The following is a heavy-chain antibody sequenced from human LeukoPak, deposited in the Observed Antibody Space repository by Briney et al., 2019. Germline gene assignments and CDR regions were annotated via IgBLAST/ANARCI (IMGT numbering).Heavy chain of an antibody. J-gene: IGHJ4*02. CDR1: GFTFSSYA. D-gene: IGHD5-12*01. CDR3: ARGMVATRNHITRALYFDY. Sequence: GGSLRLSCAASGFTFSSYAMSWVRQAPGKGLEWVSAISGSGGSTYYADSVKGRFTISRDNSKNTLYLQMNSLRSEDTAVYYCARGMVATRNHITRALYFDYWGQGTLVTVSS. V-gene: IGHV3-23*01. CDR2: ISGSGGST.